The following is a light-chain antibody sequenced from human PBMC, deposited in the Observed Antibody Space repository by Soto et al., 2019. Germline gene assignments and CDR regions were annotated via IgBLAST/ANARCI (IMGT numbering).Light chain of an antibody. CDR3: SSFTISRNTVI. J-gene: IGLJ2*01. Sequence: QSALTQPASVSGSPGQSITISCTGTSSDVDGYNYVSWYKYHPGKAPKLMIYDVNNRPSGVYNRYSGHQSGNTASLTISGLQAEDEADYYCSSFTISRNTVIFGGGTKVNVL. CDR2: DVN. CDR1: SSDVDGYNY. V-gene: IGLV2-14*01.